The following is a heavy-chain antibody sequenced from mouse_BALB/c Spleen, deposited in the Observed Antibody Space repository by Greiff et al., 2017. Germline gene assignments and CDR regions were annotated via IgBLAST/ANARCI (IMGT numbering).Heavy chain of an antibody. V-gene: IGHV5-6-4*01. CDR2: ISSGGSYT. J-gene: IGHJ1*01. D-gene: IGHD1-1*01. CDR3: TRDGSSPYWYFDV. Sequence: EVKLMESGGGLVKPGGSLKLSCAASGFTFSSYTMSWVRQTPEKRLEWVATISSGGSYTYYPDSVKGRFTISRDNAKNTLYLQMSSLKSEDTAMYYCTRDGSSPYWYFDVWGAGTTVTVSS. CDR1: GFTFSSYT.